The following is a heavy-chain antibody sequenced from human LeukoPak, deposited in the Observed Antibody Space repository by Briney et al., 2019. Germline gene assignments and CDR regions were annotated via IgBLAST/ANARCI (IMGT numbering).Heavy chain of an antibody. CDR2: ISAYNGNT. J-gene: IGHJ4*02. D-gene: IGHD3-22*01. Sequence: ASVKVSCKASGYTFTSYGISWVRQAPGQGLEWMGWISAYNGNTNYAQKFQGRVTITADESTSTAYMELSSLRSEDTAVYYCARTTKAYYYDSDFDYWGQGTLVTVSS. CDR1: GYTFTSYG. V-gene: IGHV1-18*01. CDR3: ARTTKAYYYDSDFDY.